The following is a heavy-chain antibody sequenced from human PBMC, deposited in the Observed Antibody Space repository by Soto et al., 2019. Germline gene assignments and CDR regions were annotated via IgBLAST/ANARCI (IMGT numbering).Heavy chain of an antibody. CDR2: INPNSGGT. J-gene: IGHJ6*02. D-gene: IGHD3-3*01. Sequence: ASVKVSCKASGYTFTGYYMHWVRQAPGQGLEWMGWINPNSGGTNYAQKFQGRVTMTRDTSISTAYMELSRLRSDDTAVYYCARGRITIFGADYYGMDVWGQGTTVTVSS. CDR3: ARGRITIFGADYYGMDV. CDR1: GYTFTGYY. V-gene: IGHV1-2*02.